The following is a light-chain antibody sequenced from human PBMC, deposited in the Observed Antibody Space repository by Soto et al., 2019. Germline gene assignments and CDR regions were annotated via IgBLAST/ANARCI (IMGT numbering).Light chain of an antibody. CDR3: QQYGSSPQT. V-gene: IGKV3-20*01. CDR1: QYVSVRF. J-gene: IGKJ1*01. Sequence: EIVLTQSPGTLSLSPGESATLSCRASQYVSVRFLAWYQQKPGQAPRLLIYGASDRATGIPDRFTGSGSGTDFTLTINRLEPEDFAVYFCQQYGSSPQTFGQGTKVEIK. CDR2: GAS.